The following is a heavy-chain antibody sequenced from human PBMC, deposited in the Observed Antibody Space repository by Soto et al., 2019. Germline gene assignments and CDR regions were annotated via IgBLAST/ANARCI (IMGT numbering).Heavy chain of an antibody. Sequence: GASVKVSCKASGYTFTSYGISWVRQAPGQGLEWMGWISAYNGNTNYAQKLQGRVTMTTDTSTSTAYMELRSLRSDDTAVYYCARDLGKQQLVRFFFGSNPDDTYGMDVRGQGTTVTVSS. V-gene: IGHV1-18*01. D-gene: IGHD6-13*01. CDR1: GYTFTSYG. CDR2: ISAYNGNT. J-gene: IGHJ6*02. CDR3: ARDLGKQQLVRFFFGSNPDDTYGMDV.